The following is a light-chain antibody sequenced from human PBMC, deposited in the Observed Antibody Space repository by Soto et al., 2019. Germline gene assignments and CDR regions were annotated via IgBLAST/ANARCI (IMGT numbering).Light chain of an antibody. CDR3: HQYGTTPWT. J-gene: IGKJ1*01. CDR2: AAS. V-gene: IGKV3-20*01. Sequence: EIVLTQSPGTLSLSPGERATLSCRASQSVANNFLAWYQQKPGQAPRLLIFAASKRASDIPARFSGSGPGSDFTLTISRLEPADFAVYYCHQYGTTPWTFGQGTKVEIK. CDR1: QSVANNF.